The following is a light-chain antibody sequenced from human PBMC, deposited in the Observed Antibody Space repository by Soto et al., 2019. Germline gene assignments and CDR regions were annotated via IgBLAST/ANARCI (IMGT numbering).Light chain of an antibody. CDR3: SSYTSSTTVV. J-gene: IGLJ2*01. Sequence: QSALTQPASVSGSPGQSITISCTGTSSDIGGYNYVSWYQQHPGEAPKLMIYEVSNRPSGVSNRFSGSKSGNTASLTISGLQTEDEADYYCSSYTSSTTVVFGGGTKLTVL. V-gene: IGLV2-14*01. CDR2: EVS. CDR1: SSDIGGYNY.